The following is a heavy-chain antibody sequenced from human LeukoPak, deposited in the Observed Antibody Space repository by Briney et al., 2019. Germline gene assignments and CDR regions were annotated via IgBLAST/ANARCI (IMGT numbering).Heavy chain of an antibody. CDR3: TTPGKVLWFGELTPGAGQDY. V-gene: IGHV3-15*01. CDR2: IKSKTDGGTT. D-gene: IGHD3-10*01. CDR1: GFTFSNTW. Sequence: PGGSLRLSCAASGFTFSNTWMSWVRQAPGKGLEWVGRIKSKTDGGTTDYAAPVKGRFTISRDDSKNTLYLQMNSLKTEDTAVYYCTTPGKVLWFGELTPGAGQDYWGQGTLVTVSS. J-gene: IGHJ4*02.